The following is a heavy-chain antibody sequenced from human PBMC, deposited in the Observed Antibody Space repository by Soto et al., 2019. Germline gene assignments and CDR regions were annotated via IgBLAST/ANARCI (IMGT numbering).Heavy chain of an antibody. CDR1: GFSLSTSGMW. D-gene: IGHD6-19*01. Sequence: SGPTLVNPTQTLTLTCTFSGFSLSTSGMWGGWLRQPPGKALEWLARIDWDDDKYYSTSLKTRLTISKDTSKNQVVLTMTNMDPVDAATYYCARIPKYSNGWYYFDYWGQGTLVTVSS. J-gene: IGHJ4*02. CDR2: IDWDDDK. V-gene: IGHV2-70*11. CDR3: ARIPKYSNGWYYFDY.